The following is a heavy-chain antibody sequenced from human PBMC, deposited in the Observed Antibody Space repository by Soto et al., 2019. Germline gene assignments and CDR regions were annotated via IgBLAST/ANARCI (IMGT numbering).Heavy chain of an antibody. J-gene: IGHJ4*02. Sequence: SVKVSCKASGGTFSSDAVSWARQAPGQGLEWMGGLIPILGTAHYAQKFQGRVTITADESTNTAYMELSSLRSDDTAVYYCARPSGYVSGWYHDYWGQGTRVTVSS. V-gene: IGHV1-69*13. CDR2: LIPILGTA. CDR3: ARPSGYVSGWYHDY. CDR1: GGTFSSDA. D-gene: IGHD6-19*01.